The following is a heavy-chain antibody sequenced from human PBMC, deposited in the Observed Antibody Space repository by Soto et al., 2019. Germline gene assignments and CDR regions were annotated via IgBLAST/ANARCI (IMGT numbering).Heavy chain of an antibody. CDR3: ARERRLDGVQYYFDY. V-gene: IGHV4-31*03. CDR1: GGSISSGGYY. D-gene: IGHD4-17*01. J-gene: IGHJ4*02. Sequence: SETMSLPCTVSGGSISSGGYYWSWIRQHPGKGLEWIGYIYYSGSTYYNPSLKSRVTISVDTSKNQFSLKLSSVTAADTAVYYCARERRLDGVQYYFDYWGQGTLVTVSS. CDR2: IYYSGST.